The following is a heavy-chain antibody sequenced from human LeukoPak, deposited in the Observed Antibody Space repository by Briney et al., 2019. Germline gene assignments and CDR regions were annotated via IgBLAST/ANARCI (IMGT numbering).Heavy chain of an antibody. CDR2: IYVSGST. CDR1: GASISSYY. CDR3: ARQMSGYDYRGDFDY. D-gene: IGHD5-12*01. Sequence: SETLSLTCTVSGASISSYYWSWIRRPAGKGLEWIGRIYVSGSTTYNPSLESRATMSLDTSKNQISLKVSSVTAADTAVYYCARQMSGYDYRGDFDYWGQGTLVTVSS. J-gene: IGHJ4*02. V-gene: IGHV4-4*07.